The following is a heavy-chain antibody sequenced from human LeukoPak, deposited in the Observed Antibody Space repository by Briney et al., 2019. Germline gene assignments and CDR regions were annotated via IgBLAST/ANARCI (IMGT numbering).Heavy chain of an antibody. D-gene: IGHD1-26*01. CDR1: GFTVSNNY. CDR3: ASSFIVGAKRPFDY. V-gene: IGHV3-53*01. J-gene: IGHJ4*02. CDR2: IYSGGST. Sequence: GGSLRLSCAVSGFTVSNNYMSWVRQAPGKGLEWVSVIYSGGSTYYADSVKGRFTISRDNSKNTLYLQMNSLRAEDTAVYYCASSFIVGAKRPFDYWGQGTLVTVSS.